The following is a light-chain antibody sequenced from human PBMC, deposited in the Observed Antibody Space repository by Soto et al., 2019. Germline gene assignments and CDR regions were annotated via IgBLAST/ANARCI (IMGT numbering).Light chain of an antibody. Sequence: QSVLTQPASLSGSPGQSITISCTGTGSDVGGYIWVSWYQHHPGKAPKLVIYDVYQRPSGVSSRFSGSKSRNTAFLTISGLQTEDEADYYCVSYTSRSTYVFGSGTKVTVL. V-gene: IGLV2-14*01. CDR1: GSDVGGYIW. J-gene: IGLJ1*01. CDR2: DVY. CDR3: VSYTSRSTYV.